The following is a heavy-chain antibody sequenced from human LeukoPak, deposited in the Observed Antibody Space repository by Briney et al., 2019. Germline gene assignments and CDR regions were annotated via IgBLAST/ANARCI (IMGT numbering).Heavy chain of an antibody. CDR2: INPSGGST. CDR3: ARDLDPLLWFGELPPSYYYGMDV. V-gene: IGHV1-46*01. CDR1: GYTFTSYY. D-gene: IGHD3-10*01. J-gene: IGHJ6*04. Sequence: GASVKVSCKASGYTFTSYYMHWVRQALGQGLEWMGIINPSGGSTSYAQKFQGRVTMTRDTSTSTVYMELSSLRSEDTAVYYCARDLDPLLWFGELPPSYYYGMDVWGKGTTVTVSS.